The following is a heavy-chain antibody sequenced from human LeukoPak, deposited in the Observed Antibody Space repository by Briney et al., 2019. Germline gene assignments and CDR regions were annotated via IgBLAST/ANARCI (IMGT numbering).Heavy chain of an antibody. CDR2: ISYSGST. D-gene: IGHD6-6*01. Sequence: PSETLSLTCTVSGGSISSSSYYWGWIRQPPGKGLEWIGSISYSGSTHYNPSLKSRVTISVDTSKNQFSLKLSSVTAADTAVYYCARGGAIIAALGSWGQGTLVTVSS. CDR3: ARGGAIIAALGS. J-gene: IGHJ5*02. CDR1: GGSISSSSYY. V-gene: IGHV4-39*07.